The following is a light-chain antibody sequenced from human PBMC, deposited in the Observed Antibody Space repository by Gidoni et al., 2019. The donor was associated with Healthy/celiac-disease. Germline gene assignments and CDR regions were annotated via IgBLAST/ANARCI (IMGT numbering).Light chain of an antibody. CDR3: LSADSSGTTV. Sequence: SYELTQPPSVSVSLGQMARITCSGEALPKKYAYWYQQKPGQFPVLVIYQDRERPSGTPERFSGSSSGTIVTLTISGVQAEDEADYYCLSADSSGTTVFGGGTKLTVL. J-gene: IGLJ3*02. CDR1: ALPKKY. CDR2: QDR. V-gene: IGLV3-16*01.